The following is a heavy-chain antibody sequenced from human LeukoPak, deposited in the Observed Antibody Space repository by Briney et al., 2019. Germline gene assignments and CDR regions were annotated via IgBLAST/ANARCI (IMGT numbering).Heavy chain of an antibody. Sequence: PGGSLRLSCAASGFTFSSYAMSWVRQAPGKGLEWVSAISGSGGSTYYADSVKGRFTISRDNAKNSLYLQMNSLRAEDTAVYYCARDAFDDSSGFDYWGQGTLVTVSS. J-gene: IGHJ4*02. CDR1: GFTFSSYA. V-gene: IGHV3-23*01. CDR2: ISGSGGST. CDR3: ARDAFDDSSGFDY. D-gene: IGHD3-22*01.